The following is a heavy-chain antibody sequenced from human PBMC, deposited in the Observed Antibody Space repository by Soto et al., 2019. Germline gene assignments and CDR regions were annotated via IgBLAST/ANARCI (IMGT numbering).Heavy chain of an antibody. CDR2: ISGGGGGT. J-gene: IGHJ4*02. D-gene: IGHD3-9*01. CDR3: AKGRHYAIVTGYHAFDS. V-gene: IGHV3-23*01. Sequence: EVQLLESGGGLLQPGGSLRLSCAASGFDFSNFAMSWVRQSPGGGLEWVSSISGGGGGTYYADSVKGRFTISRDNSKNRLHLQMNSLRGEDRAQSYCAKGRHYAIVTGYHAFDSWGQGTLVTVSS. CDR1: GFDFSNFA.